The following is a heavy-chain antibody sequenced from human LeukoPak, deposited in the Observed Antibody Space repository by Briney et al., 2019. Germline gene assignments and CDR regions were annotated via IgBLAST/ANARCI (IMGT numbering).Heavy chain of an antibody. CDR1: GGSFSGYY. CDR3: ARSSGWAFDI. CDR2: INHSGST. D-gene: IGHD2-15*01. V-gene: IGHV4-34*01. J-gene: IGHJ3*02. Sequence: PSETLSLTCAVYGGSFSGYYWSWIRQPPGKGLEWIGEINHSGSTNYNPSLKSRVTISVDTSKNQFSLKLSSATAADTAVYYCARSSGWAFDIWGQGTMVTVSS.